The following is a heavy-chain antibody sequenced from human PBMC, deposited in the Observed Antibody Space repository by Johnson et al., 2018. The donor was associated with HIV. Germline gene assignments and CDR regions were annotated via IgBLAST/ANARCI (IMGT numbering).Heavy chain of an antibody. CDR2: IYSGGST. V-gene: IGHV3-66*03. CDR3: AKDLSSQLLWFIRDGFDV. CDR1: GFTVSSNY. Sequence: EVQLVESGGGLIQPGGSLRLSCAASGFTVSSNYMSWVRQAPGKGLEWVSVIYSGGSTYYADSVKGRFTISRDNSKNTLYLQMNSLRAEDTAVYYCAKDLSSQLLWFIRDGFDVWGQGTMVTVSS. J-gene: IGHJ3*01. D-gene: IGHD3-10*01.